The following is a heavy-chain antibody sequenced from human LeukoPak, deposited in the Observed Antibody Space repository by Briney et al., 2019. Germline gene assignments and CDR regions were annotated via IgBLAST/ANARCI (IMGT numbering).Heavy chain of an antibody. J-gene: IGHJ6*02. V-gene: IGHV4-39*01. D-gene: IGHD3-22*01. CDR2: VYYSGST. CDR1: GGSISSSSYY. Sequence: SETLSLTCTVSGGSISSSSYYWGWIRQPPGKGLGWMGSVYYSGSTYYKPSLTRRVTISVDPSKNQFSMSLSSVTAEATAVYYCARVPLYYYDSSGYYLGLTDYGMDVWGQGTTVTVSS. CDR3: ARVPLYYYDSSGYYLGLTDYGMDV.